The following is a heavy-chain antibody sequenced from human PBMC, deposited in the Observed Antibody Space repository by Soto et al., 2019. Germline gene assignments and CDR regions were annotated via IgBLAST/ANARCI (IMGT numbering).Heavy chain of an antibody. CDR1: GFSFSTSGMA. Sequence: QITLKESGPTLVKPTQTLTLTCTLSGFSFSTSGMAVGWIRQPPGKAPECLALIFWDGDKRYSPSLKTRLTLTKDASENQVVLTMTNMDPVDSGTYYCAFRRNLVPTEGAFDIWGRGTEVTVSS. V-gene: IGHV2-5*02. CDR3: AFRRNLVPTEGAFDI. CDR2: IFWDGDK. J-gene: IGHJ3*02. D-gene: IGHD2-15*01.